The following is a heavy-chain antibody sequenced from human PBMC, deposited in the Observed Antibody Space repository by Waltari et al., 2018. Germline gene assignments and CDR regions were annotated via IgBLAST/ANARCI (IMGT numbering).Heavy chain of an antibody. CDR2: IYSASTT. V-gene: IGHV3-23*03. CDR3: AKDQSGWNRFES. Sequence: EVQLLESGGGLVQPGGYLRLYCAAAGFIFSEYAMGWVRKAPGKVLEWLSVIYSASTTNYVDSVKGRFTISRDNSKSTMYLQMNSLRPEDTAVYYCAKDQSGWNRFESWGQGTLVIVSP. J-gene: IGHJ4*02. CDR1: GFIFSEYA. D-gene: IGHD6-19*01.